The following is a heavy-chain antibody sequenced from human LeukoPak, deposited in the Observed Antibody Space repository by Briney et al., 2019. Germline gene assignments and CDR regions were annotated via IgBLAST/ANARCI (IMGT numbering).Heavy chain of an antibody. Sequence: GGSLRLSCAASGFTFSSYWMSWVRQAPGKGLEWVANIKQDGSEKYYVDSVKGRSTISRDNAKNSLYLQMNSLRAEDTAVYYCAREQSMVRGVTSFDYWGQGTLVTVSS. J-gene: IGHJ4*02. CDR2: IKQDGSEK. CDR1: GFTFSSYW. CDR3: AREQSMVRGVTSFDY. D-gene: IGHD3-10*01. V-gene: IGHV3-7*01.